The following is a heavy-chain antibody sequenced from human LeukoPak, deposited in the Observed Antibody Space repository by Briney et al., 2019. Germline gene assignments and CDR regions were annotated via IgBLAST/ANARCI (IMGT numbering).Heavy chain of an antibody. Sequence: PSETLSLTCTVSGGSISSGGYYWSWIRQHPGKGLEWIGYIYYSGSTYYNPSLKSRVTISVDTSKNQFSLKLSSVTAADTAVYYCARGPPYIVVVTAIGFFDYWGQGALVTVSS. V-gene: IGHV4-31*03. CDR2: IYYSGST. CDR3: ARGPPYIVVVTAIGFFDY. CDR1: GGSISSGGYY. J-gene: IGHJ4*02. D-gene: IGHD2-21*02.